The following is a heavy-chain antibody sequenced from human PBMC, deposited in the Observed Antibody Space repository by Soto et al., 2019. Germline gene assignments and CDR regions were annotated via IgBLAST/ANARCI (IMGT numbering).Heavy chain of an antibody. D-gene: IGHD2-2*01. J-gene: IGHJ5*02. CDR2: ISPMFHKA. CDR1: GGTFGNYA. Sequence: QLQLVQSGTEVKKPGSSVTVSCKASGGTFGNYAINWLRQAPGQGLQWMGDISPMFHKANYEQTFQGRVSITADEATNTVYMELSSLRSEDTALYYCAREVEGHTPGFGAWGQGTLVTVSS. CDR3: AREVEGHTPGFGA. V-gene: IGHV1-69*01.